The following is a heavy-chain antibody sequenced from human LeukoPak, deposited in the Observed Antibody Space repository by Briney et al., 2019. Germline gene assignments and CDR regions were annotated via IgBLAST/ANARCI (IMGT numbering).Heavy chain of an antibody. CDR1: GFTFSSYA. CDR2: ISYDGSNK. J-gene: IGHJ4*02. V-gene: IGHV3-30-3*02. D-gene: IGHD3-16*02. Sequence: GGSLRLSCAASGFTFSSYALHWVRQAPGKGLEWVAVISYDGSNKYYADSVKGRFTISRDNSKNTLYLQMSSLRAEDTAVYYCAKYTNDYVWGSYREHDYWGQGTLVTVSS. CDR3: AKYTNDYVWGSYREHDY.